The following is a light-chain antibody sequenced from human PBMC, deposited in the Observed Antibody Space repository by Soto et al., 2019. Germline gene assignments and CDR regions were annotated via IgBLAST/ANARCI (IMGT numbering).Light chain of an antibody. CDR2: DAS. J-gene: IGKJ5*01. Sequence: EIVLTQSPATLSLSPGERATLSCRASQSISRYLAWYQQKPGQAPRLLIYDASNRATAIPARFSGSGSGTDFTLTISSLEPEDFAFYYCQHRTNWPITFGQGTRLE. CDR1: QSISRY. CDR3: QHRTNWPIT. V-gene: IGKV3-11*01.